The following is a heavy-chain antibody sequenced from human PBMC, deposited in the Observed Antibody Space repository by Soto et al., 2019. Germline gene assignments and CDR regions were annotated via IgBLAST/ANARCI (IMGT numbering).Heavy chain of an antibody. J-gene: IGHJ4*02. Sequence: SETLSLTCAVYGGSFSGYYWTWIRQPPGTGLEWIGEINHSGSTNYNPSLKSRVTISVDTSKNQFSLKLTSVTAADTAVYYCTRLDTAMALWGQGTLVTVSS. CDR3: TRLDTAMAL. D-gene: IGHD5-18*01. CDR2: INHSGST. V-gene: IGHV4-34*01. CDR1: GGSFSGYY.